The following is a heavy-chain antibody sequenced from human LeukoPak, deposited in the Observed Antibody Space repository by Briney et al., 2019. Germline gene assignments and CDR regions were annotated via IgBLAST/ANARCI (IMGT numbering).Heavy chain of an antibody. Sequence: GGSLRLSCAASGFSVTNSYITWVRQAPGKGLEWVANIRQDGDTKYYVDSVKGRFTISRDNAMNSLYLQMNSLRAEDTAIYYCARSLPYGTTWYGRSDFWGQGTLVTVSS. V-gene: IGHV3-7*03. CDR3: ARSLPYGTTWYGRSDF. J-gene: IGHJ4*02. CDR2: IRQDGDTK. CDR1: GFSVTNSY. D-gene: IGHD6-13*01.